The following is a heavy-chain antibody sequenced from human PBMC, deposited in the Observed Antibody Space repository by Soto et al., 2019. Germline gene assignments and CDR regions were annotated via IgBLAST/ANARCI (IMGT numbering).Heavy chain of an antibody. CDR3: ARVLYCSGGGCSSNFDY. D-gene: IGHD2-15*01. CDR2: ISSDGSSA. Sequence: GGSLRLSCAASGFTFSGHWMHWVRQAPGKGLVWVSRISSDGSSADYADSVKGRFTISRDNTKNTLYLQMNSLRAEDTALYYCARVLYCSGGGCSSNFDYWGQGT. V-gene: IGHV3-74*01. CDR1: GFTFSGHW. J-gene: IGHJ4*02.